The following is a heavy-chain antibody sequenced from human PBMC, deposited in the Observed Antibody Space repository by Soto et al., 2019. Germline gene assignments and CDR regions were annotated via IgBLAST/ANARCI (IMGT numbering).Heavy chain of an antibody. CDR3: ARDEGVTVTTGWFDP. Sequence: QVQLVESGGGVVQPGRSLRLSCAASGFTFSSYAMHWVRQAPGKGLEWVAVISYDGSNKYYADSVKGRFTISRDNSKNTLYLQMNSLRAEDTAVYYCARDEGVTVTTGWFDPWGQGTLVTVSS. J-gene: IGHJ5*02. CDR2: ISYDGSNK. V-gene: IGHV3-30-3*01. D-gene: IGHD4-4*01. CDR1: GFTFSSYA.